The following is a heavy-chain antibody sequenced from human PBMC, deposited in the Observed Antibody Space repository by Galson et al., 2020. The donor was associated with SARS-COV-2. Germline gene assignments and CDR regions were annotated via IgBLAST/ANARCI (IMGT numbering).Heavy chain of an antibody. CDR2: INPNSGDT. V-gene: IGHV1-2*02. J-gene: IGHJ3*02. CDR3: AREQAFDI. Sequence: ASVKVSCSTSGYSFSDYYIHWVRQAPGQGLEWMRCINPNSGDTNYAQKFQGRVTMTRDTSISTAYMELSSLRSDETAVYYCAREQAFDIWGQGTMVTVSS. CDR1: GYSFSDYY.